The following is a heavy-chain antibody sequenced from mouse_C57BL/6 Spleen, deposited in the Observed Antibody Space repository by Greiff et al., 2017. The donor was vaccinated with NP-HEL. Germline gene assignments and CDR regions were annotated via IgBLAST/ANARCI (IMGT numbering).Heavy chain of an antibody. V-gene: IGHV1-55*01. D-gene: IGHD2-13*01. CDR3: ARGGDWNGDYGWFEY. J-gene: IGHJ3*01. CDR2: IYPGSGST. Sequence: QVQLKQPGAELVKPGASVKMSCKASGYTFTSYWITWVKQRPGQGLEWIGDIYPGSGSTNYNEKFKSKATLTVDTSSSTAYMQLRSLTSEDSAVYYCARGGDWNGDYGWFEYWGQGTLVTVSA. CDR1: GYTFTSYW.